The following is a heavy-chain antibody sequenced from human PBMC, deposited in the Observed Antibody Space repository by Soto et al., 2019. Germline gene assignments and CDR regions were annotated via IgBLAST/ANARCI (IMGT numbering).Heavy chain of an antibody. CDR3: ARHQSIVVVTAARAFDI. D-gene: IGHD2-15*01. J-gene: IGHJ3*02. Sequence: SSETLSLTCSVSGGSISSNSHYWAWIRQPPGKGLEWIGSIYYNGDTYYNPSLKSRVTISVDTSKNQFSVKLNSVTAADTAVYYCARHQSIVVVTAARAFDIWGQGTMVTVSS. CDR2: IYYNGDT. V-gene: IGHV4-39*01. CDR1: GGSISSNSHY.